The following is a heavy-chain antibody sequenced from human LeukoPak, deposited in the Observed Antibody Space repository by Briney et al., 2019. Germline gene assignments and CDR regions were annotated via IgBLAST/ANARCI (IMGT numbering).Heavy chain of an antibody. CDR3: ARGATVTSFLY. CDR1: GGSFSGYY. Sequence: SETLSLTCAVYGGSFSGYYWSWIRQPPGKGLEWIGEINHSGSTNYNPSLKSRVTISIDTSKNQFPLKLNSVTAADTAVYYCARGATVTSFLYWGQGTLVTVSS. J-gene: IGHJ4*02. V-gene: IGHV4-34*01. CDR2: INHSGST. D-gene: IGHD4-17*01.